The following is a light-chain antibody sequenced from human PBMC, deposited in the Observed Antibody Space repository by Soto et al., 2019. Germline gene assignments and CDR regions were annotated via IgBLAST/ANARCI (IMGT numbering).Light chain of an antibody. CDR1: QGISSW. CDR3: QQYNSYPGT. V-gene: IGKV1-5*03. Sequence: DIQMTQSPSTLSASVGDRVTITGGASQGISSWLGWYQQKPGKGPKLLIYKACSLESGVPSRFSGSGSGTAFTLTISSMQPHDFAPYYCQQYNSYPGTFGQGTKVDIK. J-gene: IGKJ1*01. CDR2: KAC.